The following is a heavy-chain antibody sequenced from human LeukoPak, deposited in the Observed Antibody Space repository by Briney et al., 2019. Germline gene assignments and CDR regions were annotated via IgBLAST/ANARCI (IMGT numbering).Heavy chain of an antibody. D-gene: IGHD2-2*01. V-gene: IGHV3-11*04. Sequence: PGGSLRLSCAASGFTFTDVYMSWIRQSPGKGLEWLAYISPNSADISYADSVKGRFTISRDNAKNSLFLQMNSLRVEDTAVYFCARDQPLAVASWGYFYYYMDVRGKGTTVTVSS. CDR2: ISPNSADI. J-gene: IGHJ6*03. CDR1: GFTFTDVY. CDR3: ARDQPLAVASWGYFYYYMDV.